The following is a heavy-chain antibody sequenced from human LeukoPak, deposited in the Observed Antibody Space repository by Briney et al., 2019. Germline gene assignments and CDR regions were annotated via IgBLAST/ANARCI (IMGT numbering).Heavy chain of an antibody. CDR1: GFTFSSYA. J-gene: IGHJ5*02. CDR2: VSGSGTTT. Sequence: GGSLRLSCATSGFTFSSYAMNWVRQAPGKGLEWVSVVSGSGTTTYYADSVKGRFTISRDNSKNTLYLQMNSLRSEDTAVYHCAKGRIAAASTNWFDPWGQGTLVTVSS. CDR3: AKGRIAAASTNWFDP. D-gene: IGHD6-13*01. V-gene: IGHV3-23*01.